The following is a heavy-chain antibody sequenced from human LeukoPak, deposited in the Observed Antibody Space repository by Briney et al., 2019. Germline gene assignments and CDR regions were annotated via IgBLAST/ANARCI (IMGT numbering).Heavy chain of an antibody. Sequence: GGSLRLSCAASGFTFSSYAMAWVRQAPGKGLEWVAVISYDGSTKYYADSVKGRFTTSRDNSKNTLYLQMNSLRPEDTAVYYCARDVHRLGFGYWGQGTLVTVSS. CDR3: ARDVHRLGFGY. V-gene: IGHV3-30*01. CDR2: ISYDGSTK. D-gene: IGHD3-10*02. CDR1: GFTFSSYA. J-gene: IGHJ4*02.